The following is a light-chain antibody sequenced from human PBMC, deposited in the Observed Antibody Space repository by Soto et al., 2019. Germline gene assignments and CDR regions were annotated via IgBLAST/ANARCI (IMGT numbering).Light chain of an antibody. CDR3: CSYAGSSYV. CDR2: EGS. Sequence: QSVLTQPASVSGSPGQSITISCTGTRSDVVSYNLVSWYQQHPGKAPKLMIYEGSKRPSGVSNRFSGSKSGNTASLTISGLQAEDEADYYCCSYAGSSYVFGTGTKVTV. CDR1: RSDVVSYNL. J-gene: IGLJ1*01. V-gene: IGLV2-23*01.